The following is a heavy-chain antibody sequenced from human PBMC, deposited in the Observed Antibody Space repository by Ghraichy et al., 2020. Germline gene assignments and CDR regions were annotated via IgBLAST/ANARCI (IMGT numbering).Heavy chain of an antibody. J-gene: IGHJ5*02. V-gene: IGHV1-18*01. D-gene: IGHD3-16*01. CDR1: GYTFTSYG. CDR3: ARVAELWSGGSWFDP. CDR2: ISAYNGNT. Sequence: ASVKVSCKASGYTFTSYGISWVRQAPGQGLEWMGWISAYNGNTNYAQKLQGRVTMTTDTSTSTAYMELRSLRSDDTAVYYCARVAELWSGGSWFDPWGQGTLVTVSS.